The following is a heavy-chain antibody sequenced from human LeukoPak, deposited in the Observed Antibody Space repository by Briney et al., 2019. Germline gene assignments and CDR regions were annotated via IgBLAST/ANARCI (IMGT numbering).Heavy chain of an antibody. CDR3: ARDQSTGWLVYYFDY. CDR2: ISSSSSYI. J-gene: IGHJ4*02. D-gene: IGHD6-19*01. Sequence: GGALRLSCAASGFTFSSYSMNWVRQAPGKGLEWVSSISSSSSYIYYADSVKGRFTISRDNAKNSLYLQMNSLRAEDTAVYYCARDQSTGWLVYYFDYWGQGALVTVSS. CDR1: GFTFSSYS. V-gene: IGHV3-21*01.